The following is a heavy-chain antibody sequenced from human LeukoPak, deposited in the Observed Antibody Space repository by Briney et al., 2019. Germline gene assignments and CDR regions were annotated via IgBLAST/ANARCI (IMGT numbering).Heavy chain of an antibody. V-gene: IGHV3-74*01. J-gene: IGHJ4*02. CDR3: VRGTSDWKGVDY. CDR2: ISPNGEIT. D-gene: IGHD6-19*01. Sequence: GGSLRLSCAASEFTFSTYWMHWVRQAPGKGLVWVTNISPNGEITYYADSVKGCFTISRDSAKSTLYLEMNSLRAEDTAVYYCVRGTSDWKGVDYWGQGTPVNVSS. CDR1: EFTFSTYW.